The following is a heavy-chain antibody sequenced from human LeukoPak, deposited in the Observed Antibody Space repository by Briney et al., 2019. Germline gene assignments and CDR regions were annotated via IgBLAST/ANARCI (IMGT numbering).Heavy chain of an antibody. J-gene: IGHJ4*02. V-gene: IGHV4-38-2*01. Sequence: SETLSHTCAVSGYSISSGYYWGWIRQPPGKGLEWIGSIYHSGSTYYNPSLKSRVTISVDTSKNQFSLKLSSVTAADTAVYYCARHSDLYCSSTSCYFGYFDYWGQGTLVTVSS. CDR2: IYHSGST. D-gene: IGHD2-2*01. CDR3: ARHSDLYCSSTSCYFGYFDY. CDR1: GYSISSGYY.